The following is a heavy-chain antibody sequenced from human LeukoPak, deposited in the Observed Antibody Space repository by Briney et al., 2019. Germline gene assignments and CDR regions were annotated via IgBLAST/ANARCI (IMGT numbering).Heavy chain of an antibody. J-gene: IGHJ4*02. CDR3: ARVGAGYFDY. D-gene: IGHD1-26*01. CDR2: IRSHNSDT. Sequence: GGSLRLSCATSGFTFSSYGMNWVRQAPGKGLEWLASIRSHNSDTYYADSLKGRFTISRDNSKNTLYLQMGSLRAEDMAVYYCARVGAGYFDYWGQGTLVTVSS. V-gene: IGHV3-30*02. CDR1: GFTFSSYG.